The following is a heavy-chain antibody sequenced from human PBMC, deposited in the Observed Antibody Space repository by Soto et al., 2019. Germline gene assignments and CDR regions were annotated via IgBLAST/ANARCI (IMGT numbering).Heavy chain of an antibody. CDR3: AHRLVGATYDY. Sequence: QITLKESGPTLVKPTQTLTLTCTFSGFSLSTSGVGVGWIRQPPGKALEWLALIYWNDDKRYSPSLESRLAITKDTTKTQVVFTMTNMDPVDTATYYCAHRLVGATYDYWGQGTLVTVSS. CDR2: IYWNDDK. J-gene: IGHJ4*02. V-gene: IGHV2-5*01. CDR1: GFSLSTSGVG. D-gene: IGHD1-26*01.